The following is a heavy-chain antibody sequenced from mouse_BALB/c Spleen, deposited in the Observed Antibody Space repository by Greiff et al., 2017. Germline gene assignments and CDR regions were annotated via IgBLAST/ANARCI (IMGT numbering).Heavy chain of an antibody. V-gene: IGHV3-2*02. CDR1: GYSITSDYA. J-gene: IGHJ4*01. Sequence: VQLQQSGPGLVKPSQSLSLTCTVTGYSITSDYAWNWIRQFPGNKLEWMGYISYSGSTSYNPSLKSRISITRDTSKNQFFLQLNSVTTEDTATYYCAREGVGAMDYWGQGTSVTVSS. CDR3: AREGVGAMDY. D-gene: IGHD1-1*01. CDR2: ISYSGST.